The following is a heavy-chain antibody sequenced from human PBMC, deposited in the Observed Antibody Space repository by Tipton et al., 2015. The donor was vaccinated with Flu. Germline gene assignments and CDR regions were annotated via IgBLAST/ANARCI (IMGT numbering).Heavy chain of an antibody. CDR3: ATLTGDDY. CDR1: GFTFDDYA. Sequence: SLRLSCAASGFTFDDYAMHWVRQAPGKGLEWVSGISWNSDNIVYADSVKGRFTISRDNAKNSLYLQMNSLRAEDTALYYCATLTGDDYWGQGDPVTVSS. J-gene: IGHJ4*02. V-gene: IGHV3-9*01. D-gene: IGHD7-27*01. CDR2: ISWNSDNI.